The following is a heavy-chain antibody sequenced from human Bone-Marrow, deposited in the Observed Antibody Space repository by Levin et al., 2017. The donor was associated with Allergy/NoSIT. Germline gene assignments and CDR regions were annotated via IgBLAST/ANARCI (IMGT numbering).Heavy chain of an antibody. D-gene: IGHD3-10*01. CDR1: GFTFSTFW. V-gene: IGHV3-7*01. CDR2: IKHDGSEK. J-gene: IGHJ4*02. CDR3: ARSGGLDY. Sequence: LSLTCAASGFTFSTFWMTWVRQAPGKGLEWVANIKHDGSEKHYIDSVRGRFTISRDNAKNSLYLQMNNFRAEDTAVYYCARSGGLDYWGQGTLVTVSS.